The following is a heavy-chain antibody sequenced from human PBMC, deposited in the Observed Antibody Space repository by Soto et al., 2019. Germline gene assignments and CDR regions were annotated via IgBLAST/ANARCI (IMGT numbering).Heavy chain of an antibody. D-gene: IGHD3-10*01. CDR1: GLTFSSYS. Sequence: PGGSLRLSCAASGLTFSSYSMNWVRQAPGKGLEWVSSISSSSSYIYYADSVKGRFTISRDNAKNSLYLQMNSLRAEDTAVYYCARDSVLLWFGDDFYYYYYGMDVWGQGTTVTVSS. CDR2: ISSSSSYI. V-gene: IGHV3-21*01. CDR3: ARDSVLLWFGDDFYYYYYGMDV. J-gene: IGHJ6*02.